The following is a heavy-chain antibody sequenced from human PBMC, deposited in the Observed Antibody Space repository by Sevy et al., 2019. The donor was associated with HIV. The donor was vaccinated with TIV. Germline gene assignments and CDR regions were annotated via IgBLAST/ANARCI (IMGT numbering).Heavy chain of an antibody. CDR1: GFRFRDYR. D-gene: IGHD3-10*01. CDR3: ARDRGRGEVALDL. CDR2: ITNSSNTI. Sequence: GESLKISCAASGFRFRDYRMNWVRQAPGKGLEWVSYITNSSNTINYADSVKGRFTISRDNGRNSLYLQINSLRHEDTAVYYCARDRGRGEVALDLWGQGTLVTVSS. J-gene: IGHJ5*02. V-gene: IGHV3-48*02.